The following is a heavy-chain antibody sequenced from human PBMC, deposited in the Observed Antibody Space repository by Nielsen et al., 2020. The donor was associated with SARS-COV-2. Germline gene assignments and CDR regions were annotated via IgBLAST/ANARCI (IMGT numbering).Heavy chain of an antibody. CDR1: GFLFSNYA. CDR2: VSRDGSDT. Sequence: GESLKISCAASGFLFSNYAMHWVRQVAGRGLEWVAIVSRDGSDTFYVDSVKGRFTISRDNSKNTVYLQMNSLRAEDTAVYHCAKDVWSGAHQIGPDYWGQGTLVTVSS. J-gene: IGHJ4*02. D-gene: IGHD3-3*01. V-gene: IGHV3-30*04. CDR3: AKDVWSGAHQIGPDY.